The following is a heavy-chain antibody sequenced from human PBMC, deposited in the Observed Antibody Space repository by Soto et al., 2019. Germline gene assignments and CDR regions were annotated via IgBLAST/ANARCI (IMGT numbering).Heavy chain of an antibody. Sequence: PSETLSLTCAVYGGSFSGYYWSWIRQPPGKGLEWIGEINHSGSTNYNPSLKSRVTISVDTSKNQFSLKLSSVTAADTAVYYCARAIPYYDFWSGYYTGFAHVDYWGQGTLVTVSS. J-gene: IGHJ4*02. CDR1: GGSFSGYY. D-gene: IGHD3-3*01. V-gene: IGHV4-34*01. CDR2: INHSGST. CDR3: ARAIPYYDFWSGYYTGFAHVDY.